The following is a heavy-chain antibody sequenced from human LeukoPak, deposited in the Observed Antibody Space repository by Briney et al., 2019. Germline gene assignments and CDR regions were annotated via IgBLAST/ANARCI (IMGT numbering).Heavy chain of an antibody. CDR3: AARSNNWYVLDY. Sequence: GGSLRLSCAASGFIFSKYWMSWVRQAPGKGLEWVANIKLDGSEKYYMDSVKGRVTISRDNANNLLYLQMNSLRAEDTAVYYCAARSNNWYVLDYWGQGTLVTVSS. J-gene: IGHJ4*02. CDR1: GFIFSKYW. V-gene: IGHV3-7*03. D-gene: IGHD6-13*01. CDR2: IKLDGSEK.